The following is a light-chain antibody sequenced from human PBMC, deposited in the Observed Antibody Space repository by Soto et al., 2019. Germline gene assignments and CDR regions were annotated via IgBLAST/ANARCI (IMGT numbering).Light chain of an antibody. J-gene: IGKJ1*01. V-gene: IGKV1-5*01. CDR1: QRMSGW. CDR2: DVY. CDR3: QQYDSFSVT. Sequence: DIEMTQSPSTLSASVVDTVTITCRASQRMSGWLAWHQQKPGKAPKLLIYDVYDLKRGVTTRFSGSGSGTEFTLTISSLQPDDFATYYCQQYDSFSVTVGQGTKVEIK.